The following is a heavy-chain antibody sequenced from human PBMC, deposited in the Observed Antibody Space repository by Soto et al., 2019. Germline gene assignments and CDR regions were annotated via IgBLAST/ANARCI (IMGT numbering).Heavy chain of an antibody. V-gene: IGHV3-74*02. CDR2: MNEDGGTT. Sequence: EVQLVESGGGLLRPGGSLRLSCAASGFTFSSYWMHWVRQAPGKGVVWVSRMNEDGGTTDYADAVKGRFTISRDKAKNTLYLQMNSLRVEDTAGYYCASDLSGRANVWGQGTTVTVSS. CDR3: ASDLSGRANV. D-gene: IGHD3-10*01. J-gene: IGHJ6*02. CDR1: GFTFSSYW.